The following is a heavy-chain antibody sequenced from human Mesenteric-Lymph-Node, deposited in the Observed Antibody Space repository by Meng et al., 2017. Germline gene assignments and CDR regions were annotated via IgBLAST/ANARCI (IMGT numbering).Heavy chain of an antibody. J-gene: IGHJ3*02. CDR2: LISKTDGGTA. Sequence: GESLKISCAASGFTLSNAWMSWVRQAPGKGLEWVGRLISKTDGGTADYVEPVKGRFSISRDDSTTTLYLQMNSLKTEDAAVYYCTASLTAGAFDIWGQGTMVTVSS. CDR1: GFTLSNAW. V-gene: IGHV3-15*01. CDR3: TASLTAGAFDI. D-gene: IGHD2-21*02.